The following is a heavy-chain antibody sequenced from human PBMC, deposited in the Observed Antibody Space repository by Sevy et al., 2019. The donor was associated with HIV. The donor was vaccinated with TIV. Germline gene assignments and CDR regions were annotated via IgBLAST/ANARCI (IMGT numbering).Heavy chain of an antibody. CDR2: IYYNGPI. D-gene: IGHD1-26*01. CDR3: AGENAWGRGYS. CDR1: GGSITSLY. J-gene: IGHJ4*02. Sequence: SETLSLTCTVSGGSITSLYWNWIRQPPGKGLEWIANIYYNGPINYNPSLKSRVTLSLDTSKNQFSRRLNSVTAADTAMYYCAGENAWGRGYSWGQGTLVTVSS. V-gene: IGHV4-59*08.